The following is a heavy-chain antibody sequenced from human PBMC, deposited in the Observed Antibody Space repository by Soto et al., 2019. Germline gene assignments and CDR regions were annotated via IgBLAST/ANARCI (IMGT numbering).Heavy chain of an antibody. CDR1: GFTVSSNY. V-gene: IGHV3-66*01. CDR2: IYSGGST. J-gene: IGHJ4*02. CDR3: ARDIFGVARASDY. D-gene: IGHD3-3*02. Sequence: GGSLRLSCAASGFTVSSNYMSWVRQAPGKGLEWVSVIYSGGSTYYADSVKGRFTISRDNSKNTLYLQMNSLRAEDTAVYYCARDIFGVARASDYWGQGTLVTVSS.